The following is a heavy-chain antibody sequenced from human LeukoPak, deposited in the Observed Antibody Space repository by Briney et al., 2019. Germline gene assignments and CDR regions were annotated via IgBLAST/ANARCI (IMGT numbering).Heavy chain of an antibody. J-gene: IGHJ4*02. CDR2: IRYDGSNQ. CDR1: GFTFSTYG. Sequence: GGSLRLSCAASGFTFSTYGMHWVRQAPGKGLEWVAFIRYDGSNQYYADSVTGRFTIYRDNSKNTLYLQMSSLRVEDTAMYYCRIGYDSSGYYPPDLFDDWGQGTLVSVSS. D-gene: IGHD3-22*01. CDR3: RIGYDSSGYYPPDLFDD. V-gene: IGHV3-30*02.